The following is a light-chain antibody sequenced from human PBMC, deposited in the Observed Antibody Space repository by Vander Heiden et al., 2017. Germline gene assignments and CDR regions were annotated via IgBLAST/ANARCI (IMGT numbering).Light chain of an antibody. Sequence: DIQTTQSPSSLSASIGDRVTITCRASQTINTYLNWYQQKPGEAPKLLIYSAFNLQDGVPSRFSGSRSGTNFTLTISSLQPEDFASYFCQQSYSTMWTFGQGTKVEVK. CDR2: SAF. CDR3: QQSYSTMWT. V-gene: IGKV1-39*01. CDR1: QTINTY. J-gene: IGKJ1*01.